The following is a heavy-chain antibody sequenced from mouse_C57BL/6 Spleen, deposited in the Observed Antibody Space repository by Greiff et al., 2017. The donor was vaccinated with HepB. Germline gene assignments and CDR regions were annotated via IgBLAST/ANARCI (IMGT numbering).Heavy chain of an antibody. J-gene: IGHJ1*03. CDR2: ISSGSSTI. V-gene: IGHV5-17*01. D-gene: IGHD1-1*01. Sequence: EVQLQESGGGLVKPGGSLKLSCAASGFTFSDYGMHWVRQAPEKGLEWVAYISSGSSTIYYADTVKGRFTISRDNAKNTLFLQMTSLRSEDTAMYYCARDYYGSRGWYFDVWGKGTTVTVSS. CDR1: GFTFSDYG. CDR3: ARDYYGSRGWYFDV.